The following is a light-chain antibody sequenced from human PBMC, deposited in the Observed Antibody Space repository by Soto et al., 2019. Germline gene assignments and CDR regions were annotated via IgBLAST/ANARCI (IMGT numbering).Light chain of an antibody. CDR2: DVS. CDR3: RSDTGSSTLSTYV. Sequence: QSALTQPTSVSGSPGQSITISCTGTSSDVGGYNYVSWYQHHPGKAPKLMIYDVSNRPSGVSNSFSGSKAGNTASLIISGIQSEDEADYYGRSDTGSSTLSTYVFATGTKLTVL. V-gene: IGLV2-14*03. J-gene: IGLJ1*01. CDR1: SSDVGGYNY.